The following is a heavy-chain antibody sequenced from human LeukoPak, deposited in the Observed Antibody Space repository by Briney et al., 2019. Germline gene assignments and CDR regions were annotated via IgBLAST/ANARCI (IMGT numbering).Heavy chain of an antibody. D-gene: IGHD1-1*01. CDR3: AKPYPTLTTSAVLDN. CDR2: ISYDGNSQ. CDR1: GFTFSNYA. Sequence: PGGSLRLSCAASGFTFSNYAIHWVRQAPGRGLEWVAAISYDGNSQHYGVPVKGRFTISRDNSKNTVYLQINTLRTDDAAIYYCAKPYPTLTTSAVLDNWGQGTLVTVSS. V-gene: IGHV3-30*18. J-gene: IGHJ4*01.